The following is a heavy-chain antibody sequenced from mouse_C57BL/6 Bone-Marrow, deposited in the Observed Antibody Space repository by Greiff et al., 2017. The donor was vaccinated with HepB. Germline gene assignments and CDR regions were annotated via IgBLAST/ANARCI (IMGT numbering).Heavy chain of an antibody. CDR2: IHPNSGST. V-gene: IGHV1-64*01. Sequence: QVQLQQPGAELVKPGASVKLSCKASGYTFTSYWMHWVKQRPGQGLEWIGMIHPNSGSTNYNEKFKSKATLTVDKSSSTAYMQRSSLTSEDSAVYYCARSLLYWYFDVWGKGTTVTVSS. CDR3: ARSLLYWYFDV. D-gene: IGHD2-10*01. CDR1: GYTFTSYW. J-gene: IGHJ1*03.